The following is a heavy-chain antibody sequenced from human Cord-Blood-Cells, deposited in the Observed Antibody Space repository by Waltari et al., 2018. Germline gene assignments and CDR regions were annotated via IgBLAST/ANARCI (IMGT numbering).Heavy chain of an antibody. CDR1: GGSISSYY. CDR2: IYYSGST. J-gene: IGHJ6*02. Sequence: QVQLQESGPGLVKPSETLSPTCTVSGGSISSYYWSRTRPPPGKGLEWNGYIYYSGSTNHNPSLKSRVTISVDTSTNQFSLKLSSVTAADTAVYYCARAGSGSYYYYYGMDVWGQGTTVTVSS. CDR3: ARAGSGSYYYYYGMDV. V-gene: IGHV4-59*01. D-gene: IGHD3-10*01.